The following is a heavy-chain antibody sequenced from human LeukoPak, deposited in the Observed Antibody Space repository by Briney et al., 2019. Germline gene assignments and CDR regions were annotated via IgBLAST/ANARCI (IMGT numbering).Heavy chain of an antibody. V-gene: IGHV4-39*07. Sequence: PSETLSLTCTVSGGSISSSSYYWGWIRQPPGKGLEWIGSIYYSGSTYYNPSLKSRVTISVDTSKNQFSLKLSSVTAADTAVYYCARVRGGNPGLIDYWGQGTLVTVSS. CDR1: GGSISSSSYY. J-gene: IGHJ4*02. D-gene: IGHD4-23*01. CDR3: ARVRGGNPGLIDY. CDR2: IYYSGST.